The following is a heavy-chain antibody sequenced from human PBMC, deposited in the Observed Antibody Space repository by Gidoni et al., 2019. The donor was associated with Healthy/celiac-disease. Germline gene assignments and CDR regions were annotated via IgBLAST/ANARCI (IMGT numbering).Heavy chain of an antibody. CDR1: GYTFTGSY. CDR3: ARDRCSGGSCYWGPFNY. D-gene: IGHD2-15*01. J-gene: IGHJ4*02. Sequence: VQLVQSGAEVKKPGASVKVSCKASGYTFTGSYMHWVRQAPGQGLEWMGWINPNSGGTNYAQKFQGRVTMTRDTSISTAYMELSRLRSDDTAVYYCARDRCSGGSCYWGPFNYWGQGTLVTVSS. V-gene: IGHV1-2*02. CDR2: INPNSGGT.